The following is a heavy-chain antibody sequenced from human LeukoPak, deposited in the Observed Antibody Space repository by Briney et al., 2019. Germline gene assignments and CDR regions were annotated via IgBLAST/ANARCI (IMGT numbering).Heavy chain of an antibody. V-gene: IGHV1-2*02. CDR3: ARAYYDSITDAFDI. CDR1: GYTFTGYY. Sequence: ASVKVSCKASGYTFTGYYMHWVRQAPGQGLEWMGWINPNSGGTNYAQKFQGRVTMTRDTSISTAYMELSRLRSDDTAVYYCARAYYDSITDAFDIWGQGTMVTVSS. J-gene: IGHJ3*02. D-gene: IGHD3-22*01. CDR2: INPNSGGT.